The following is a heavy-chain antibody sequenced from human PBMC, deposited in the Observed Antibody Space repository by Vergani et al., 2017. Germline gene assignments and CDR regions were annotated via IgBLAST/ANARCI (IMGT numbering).Heavy chain of an antibody. D-gene: IGHD1-26*01. CDR1: GSTVSGNY. CDR2: IYSGDET. V-gene: IGHV3-66*02. CDR3: AKGXVYSGSYDNRRFAY. J-gene: IGHJ4*02. Sequence: ELQLVESGGGLVQPGGSLRLSCAASGSTVSGNYMTWVRQAPGKGLEWVSHIYSGDETYYADSVKGRVTISRDTSKNTLHLQINNLRVEDTAVYYCAKGXVYSGSYDNRRFAYWGQGALVTVSS.